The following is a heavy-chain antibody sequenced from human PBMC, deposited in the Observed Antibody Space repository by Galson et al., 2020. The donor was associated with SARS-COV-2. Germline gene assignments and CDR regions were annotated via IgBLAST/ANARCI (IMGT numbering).Heavy chain of an antibody. J-gene: IGHJ6*02. Sequence: TGGSLRLSCSASGFTFSTYPMHWVRQAPARGLEYVSAISSNGGNTYHANSVKGRFTISRDNSKNTLYLQMSSLRPEDTAVYYCVRNVVPAATLYYYGLDVWGQGTTVTVSS. CDR2: ISSNGGNT. V-gene: IGHV3-64D*08. D-gene: IGHD2-2*01. CDR3: VRNVVPAATLYYYGLDV. CDR1: GFTFSTYP.